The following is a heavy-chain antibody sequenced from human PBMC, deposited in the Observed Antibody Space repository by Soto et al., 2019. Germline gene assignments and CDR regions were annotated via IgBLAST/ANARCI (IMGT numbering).Heavy chain of an antibody. J-gene: IGHJ4*02. CDR3: ARAMANYFDY. CDR1: GGSVSSDDYS. CDR2: IRDSGCT. V-gene: IGHV4-31*01. D-gene: IGHD2-8*01. Sequence: QVQLQESGPGLVKPSQTLSVTCTVSGGSVSSDDYSWSLIRQHPGKGLEWIGYIRDSGCTYYNPSLEGLVTISVDPSKNQFSLRLRSVTAADTAVYYCARAMANYFDYWGQGTLVTASS.